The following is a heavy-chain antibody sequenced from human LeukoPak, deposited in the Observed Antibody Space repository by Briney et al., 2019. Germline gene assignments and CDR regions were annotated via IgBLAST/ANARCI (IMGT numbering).Heavy chain of an antibody. Sequence: ASVKVSCKASGYTFTSYGISWVRQAPGQGLEWMGWISAYNGNTNYAQKLQGRVTMTTDTSTSTAYMELRSLRSDDTAVYYCAREDYSSTSCYEYWFDPWGQGTLVTVSS. V-gene: IGHV1-18*01. D-gene: IGHD2-2*01. CDR3: AREDYSSTSCYEYWFDP. J-gene: IGHJ5*02. CDR1: GYTFTSYG. CDR2: ISAYNGNT.